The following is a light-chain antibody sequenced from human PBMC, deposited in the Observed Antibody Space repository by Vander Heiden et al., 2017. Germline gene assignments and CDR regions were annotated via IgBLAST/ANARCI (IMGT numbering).Light chain of an antibody. V-gene: IGKV1-5*03. J-gene: IGKJ3*01. CDR2: KAS. Sequence: DIQMTHSPSTLSASVGDIVTITCRASQRISSWLAWYQQKPGKAPKLLIYKASSLERGVPSRFSGSGYGIEFTLTISSRQPDDFATYYCQQDNSYPDFTFGHGTKVDIK. CDR3: QQDNSYPDFT. CDR1: QRISSW.